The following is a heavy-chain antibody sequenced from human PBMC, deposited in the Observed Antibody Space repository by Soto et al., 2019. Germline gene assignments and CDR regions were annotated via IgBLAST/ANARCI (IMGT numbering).Heavy chain of an antibody. CDR1: GVTFSSYW. J-gene: IGHJ4*02. CDR2: INGDGIST. V-gene: IGHV3-74*01. D-gene: IGHD3-16*01. Sequence: EVQLVESGGGLVQPGGSLRLSCAASGVTFSSYWMHWVRQAPGKGLVWVSRINGDGISTSYADSVKGRVTISRDNAKNTLYLQMNSLRVEDTAVYYCASVPNEWELCLDYWGQGTLVTVSS. CDR3: ASVPNEWELCLDY.